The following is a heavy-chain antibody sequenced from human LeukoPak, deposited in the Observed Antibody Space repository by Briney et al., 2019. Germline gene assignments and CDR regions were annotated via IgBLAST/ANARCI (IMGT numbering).Heavy chain of an antibody. D-gene: IGHD3-3*01. Sequence: ASVKVSCKASGYTFTSYDINWVRQATGQGLEWMGWMNPNSGNTGYAQKFQGRVTITRNTSISTAYMELSSLRSEDTAVYYCARGLPDSYHDFWSGYHDAFDIWAKGQWSPSLQ. J-gene: IGHJ3*02. CDR3: ARGLPDSYHDFWSGYHDAFDI. V-gene: IGHV1-8*03. CDR2: MNPNSGNT. CDR1: GYTFTSYD.